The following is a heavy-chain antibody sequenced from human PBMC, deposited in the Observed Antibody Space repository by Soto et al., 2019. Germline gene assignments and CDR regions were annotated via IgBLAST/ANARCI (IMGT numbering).Heavy chain of an antibody. D-gene: IGHD2-15*01. CDR2: IYYSGST. CDR3: ARDRSPTPHDAFDI. J-gene: IGHJ3*02. Sequence: PSETLSLTCTVSGGSIRPYYWSWIRQSPGKGLEWIGYIYYSGSTNYNPSLKSRVTISVDTSKNQFSLKLSSVTAADTAVYYCARDRSPTPHDAFDIWGQGTMVTVSS. CDR1: GGSIRPYY. V-gene: IGHV4-59*01.